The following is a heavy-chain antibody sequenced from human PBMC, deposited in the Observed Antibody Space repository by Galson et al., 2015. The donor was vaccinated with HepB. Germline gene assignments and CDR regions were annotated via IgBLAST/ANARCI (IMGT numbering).Heavy chain of an antibody. CDR2: INAAGSGT. CDR1: EFTFSNYW. Sequence: SLRLSCAASEFTFSNYWMHWVRQAPGKGLVWLSRINAAGSGTTYADSVKGRFTISRDNAKNTLYLQMNSLRAEDTAVYYCGRAQYYGGNSASWFDPWGQGTLVTVSS. CDR3: GRAQYYGGNSASWFDP. D-gene: IGHD4-23*01. V-gene: IGHV3-74*01. J-gene: IGHJ5*02.